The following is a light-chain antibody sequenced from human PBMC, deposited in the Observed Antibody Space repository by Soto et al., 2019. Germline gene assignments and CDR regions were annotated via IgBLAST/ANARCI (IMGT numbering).Light chain of an antibody. CDR2: AAS. V-gene: IGKV1-39*01. CDR3: QESYSNPPWT. J-gene: IGKJ1*01. Sequence: DIQMTQSPSSLSASVGDRVTITCRASQTISNYLNWYQQMPGQAPKLLIYAASSSQSGVPSRFSGSGSEKDFTLSINSLQPEDFATYFCQESYSNPPWTFGQGTKVELK. CDR1: QTISNY.